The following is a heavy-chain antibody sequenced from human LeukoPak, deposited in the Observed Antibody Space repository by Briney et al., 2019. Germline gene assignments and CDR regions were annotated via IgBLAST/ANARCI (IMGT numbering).Heavy chain of an antibody. CDR3: SRDDGPFGGVRFDH. J-gene: IGHJ4*02. CDR2: LSANNGNT. CDR1: GYTFTAYG. V-gene: IGHV1-18*01. D-gene: IGHD3-16*01. Sequence: GASVKVSCKASGYTFTAYGISWVRQAPGQGLEWMGWLSANNGNTNYAQKVQGRVTMTRDTSTSTAYMELRSLRYDDTAVYYCSRDDGPFGGVRFDHWGQGTLVTVSS.